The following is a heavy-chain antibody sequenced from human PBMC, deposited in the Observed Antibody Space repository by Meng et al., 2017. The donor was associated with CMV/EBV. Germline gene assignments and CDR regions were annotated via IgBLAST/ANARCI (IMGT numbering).Heavy chain of an antibody. D-gene: IGHD6-13*01. CDR2: IYYSGST. Sequence: GSIGSGGYYWSWIRQHPGKGLEWIGYIYYSGSTYYNPSLKSRVTISVDTSKNQFSLKLSSVTAADTAVYYCARTGIAAAGHNWFDPWGQGTLVTVSS. CDR1: GSIGSGGYY. J-gene: IGHJ5*02. CDR3: ARTGIAAAGHNWFDP. V-gene: IGHV4-31*02.